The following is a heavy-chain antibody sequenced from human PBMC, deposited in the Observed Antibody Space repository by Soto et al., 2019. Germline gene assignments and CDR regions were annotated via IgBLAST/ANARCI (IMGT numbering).Heavy chain of an antibody. V-gene: IGHV3-7*01. CDR1: GFTFSSYW. J-gene: IGHJ4*02. CDR3: ARASYDFWSGYFGHFDY. D-gene: IGHD3-3*01. Sequence: EVQLVESGGGLVQPGGSLRLSCAASGFTFSSYWMSWVRQAPGKGLEWVANIKQDGSEKYYVDSVKGRFTISRDNAKNSLYLQMNSLRAEDTAVYYCARASYDFWSGYFGHFDYWCQGTLVTVSS. CDR2: IKQDGSEK.